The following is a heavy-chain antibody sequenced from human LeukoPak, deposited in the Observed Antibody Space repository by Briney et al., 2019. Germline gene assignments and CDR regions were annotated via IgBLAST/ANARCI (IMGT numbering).Heavy chain of an antibody. D-gene: IGHD1-26*01. V-gene: IGHV3-48*01. CDR3: ATQWELHPAF. Sequence: PGGSLRPSCAASGFTFSSYSMNWVRQAPGKGLEWVSYITRSSSARYYADSVKGRFTISRDNAKNSLYLQMNSLRAEDTAVYYCATQWELHPAFWGQGTLVTVSS. CDR1: GFTFSSYS. J-gene: IGHJ4*02. CDR2: ITRSSSAR.